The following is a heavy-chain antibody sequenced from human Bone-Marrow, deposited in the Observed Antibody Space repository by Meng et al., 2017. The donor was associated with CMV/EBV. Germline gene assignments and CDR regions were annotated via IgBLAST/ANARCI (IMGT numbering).Heavy chain of an antibody. CDR2: INPNSGGT. V-gene: IGHV1-2*02. Sequence: ASVKVSCKASGYTFTGYYMHWVRQAPGQGLEWMGWINPNSGGTNYAQKFQGRVTMTRDTSISTAYMELSRLRSDDTAVYYCAREGDSYSSGWYSVAHWGQGTLVTVPS. D-gene: IGHD6-19*01. CDR1: GYTFTGYY. CDR3: AREGDSYSSGWYSVAH. J-gene: IGHJ1*01.